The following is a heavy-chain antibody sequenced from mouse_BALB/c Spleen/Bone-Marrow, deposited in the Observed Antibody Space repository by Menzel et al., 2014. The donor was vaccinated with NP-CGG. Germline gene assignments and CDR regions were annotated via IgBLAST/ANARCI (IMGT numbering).Heavy chain of an antibody. V-gene: IGHV5-6-4*01. CDR3: TRDDGYYYFDY. CDR2: ISSGGSYT. J-gene: IGHJ2*01. Sequence: EVHLVESGGGLVKPGGSLKLSCAASGFTFSSYTMSWVRQTPEKRLEWVATISSGGSYTYYPDSVKGRFTISRDNAKNNLYLQMSSLKSEDTAMYYCTRDDGYYYFDYWGQGTTVTVSS. CDR1: GFTFSSYT. D-gene: IGHD2-3*01.